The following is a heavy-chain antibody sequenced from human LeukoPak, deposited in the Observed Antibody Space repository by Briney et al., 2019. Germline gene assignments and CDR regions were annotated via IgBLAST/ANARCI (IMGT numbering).Heavy chain of an antibody. D-gene: IGHD2-15*01. CDR2: NYYSGST. V-gene: IGHV4-59*01. CDR1: GGSISNDY. Sequence: NPSETLTLTCTVPGGSISNDYCSWIRQPPGKGLEWIGYNYYSGSTHYNPSRKSRDTTAVDTSKNQYSLKQLSVTAADPAVLYCARRVAAGPYHVDVLGKGGTVTVS. CDR3: ARRVAAGPYHVDV. J-gene: IGHJ6*03.